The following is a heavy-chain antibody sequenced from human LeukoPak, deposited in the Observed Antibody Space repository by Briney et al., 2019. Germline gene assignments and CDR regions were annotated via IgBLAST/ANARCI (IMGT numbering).Heavy chain of an antibody. J-gene: IGHJ3*02. CDR2: IYYSGST. Sequence: SETLSLTCTVSGGSISNYYWNWIRQPPGKGLEWIGYIYYSGSTYYNPSLRSRVTISVDTSKNQFSLKLSSVTAADTAVYYCARGPQLRGAFDIWGQGTMVTVSS. CDR1: GGSISNYY. D-gene: IGHD4-17*01. V-gene: IGHV4-59*01. CDR3: ARGPQLRGAFDI.